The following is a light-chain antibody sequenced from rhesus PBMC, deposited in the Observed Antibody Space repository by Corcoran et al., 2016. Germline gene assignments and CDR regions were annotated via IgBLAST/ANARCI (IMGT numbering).Light chain of an antibody. J-gene: IGKJ1*01. Sequence: DIQMTQSPSSLSASAGDTVTITCRARQGISSYLNWFKQKPGKAPKLLIYAASSLESGVPSRFIGSGAGTRFTLTISILQPEDFAAYYCLQHNNYPWTFGQGTKVEIK. CDR2: AAS. V-gene: IGKV1-28*01. CDR3: LQHNNYPWT. CDR1: QGISSY.